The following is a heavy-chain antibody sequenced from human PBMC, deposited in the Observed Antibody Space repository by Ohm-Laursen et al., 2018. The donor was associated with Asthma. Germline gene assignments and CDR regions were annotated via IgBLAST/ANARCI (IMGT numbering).Heavy chain of an antibody. Sequence: TLSLTCTVSGGSISSGGYYWSWIRQHPGKGLEWIGYIYYSGSTYYNPSLKSRVTISVDTSKNQFSLKLSSVTAADTAVYYCARESYNWTSKITAEDAFDIWGQGTMVTVSS. D-gene: IGHD1-20*01. CDR3: ARESYNWTSKITAEDAFDI. CDR1: GGSISSGGYY. CDR2: IYYSGST. V-gene: IGHV4-31*03. J-gene: IGHJ3*02.